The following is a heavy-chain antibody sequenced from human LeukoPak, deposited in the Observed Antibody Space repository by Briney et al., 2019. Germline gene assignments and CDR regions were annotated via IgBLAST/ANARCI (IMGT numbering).Heavy chain of an antibody. CDR3: AGWGATGYGDY. Sequence: GGSLTLSSAASGFTFSSYGTRWVRQAPGKGLEWVSYISDSGSTTYYAASVKGRLTTSRDNAENSMYLQMNSLRAEDTAVYYCAGWGATGYGDYWGQGTLVTVSS. V-gene: IGHV3-48*03. J-gene: IGHJ4*02. CDR1: GFTFSSYG. CDR2: ISDSGSTT. D-gene: IGHD3-9*01.